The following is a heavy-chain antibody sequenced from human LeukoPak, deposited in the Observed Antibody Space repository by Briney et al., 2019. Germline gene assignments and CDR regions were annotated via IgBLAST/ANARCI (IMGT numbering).Heavy chain of an antibody. J-gene: IGHJ5*02. Sequence: SETLSLTCTVSGGSISSSPYYWSWIRQPPGKGLEWIGEINHSGSTTYNPSLKSRVTMSVDTSKNQFSLKLTSVTAADTAVYYCTRDNWFDPWGQGTLVTVSS. V-gene: IGHV4-39*07. CDR3: TRDNWFDP. CDR2: INHSGST. CDR1: GGSISSSPYY.